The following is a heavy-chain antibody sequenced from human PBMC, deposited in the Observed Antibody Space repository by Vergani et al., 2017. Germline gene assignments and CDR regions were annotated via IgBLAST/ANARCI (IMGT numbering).Heavy chain of an antibody. CDR1: GYSFTSYW. V-gene: IGHV5-51*03. J-gene: IGHJ3*02. D-gene: IGHD6-13*01. CDR2: IYPGGSDT. CDR3: ARAKAAAGGNDAFDI. Sequence: EVQLVQSGAEVKTPGESLKISCKGSGYSFTSYWIGWVRQMPGKGLEWMGIIYPGGSDTRYSPSFQGQVTISANKSISTAYLQWSSLKASDTAMYYCARAKAAAGGNDAFDIWGQGTMVTVSS.